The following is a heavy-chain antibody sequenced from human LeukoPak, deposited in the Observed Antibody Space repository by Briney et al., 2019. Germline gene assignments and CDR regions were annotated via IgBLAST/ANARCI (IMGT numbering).Heavy chain of an antibody. D-gene: IGHD3-9*01. CDR2: ISAYNGNT. V-gene: IGHV1-18*01. Sequence: GASVKVSCKASGYTFTSYGISWVRQAPGQGLEWMGWISAYNGNTNYAQKLQGRVTMTRNTSISTAYMELSSLRSEDTAVYYCARGDYDILTGYSPPDYWGQGTLVTVSS. CDR1: GYTFTSYG. CDR3: ARGDYDILTGYSPPDY. J-gene: IGHJ4*02.